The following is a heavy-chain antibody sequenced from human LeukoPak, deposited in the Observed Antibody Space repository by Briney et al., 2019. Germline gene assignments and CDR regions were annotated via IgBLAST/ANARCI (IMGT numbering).Heavy chain of an antibody. J-gene: IGHJ3*02. CDR2: IRSKANSYAT. CDR3: ARVAYCGGDCRPDAFDI. CDR1: GFTFSGSA. Sequence: GGSLRLSXAASGFTFSGSAMHWVCQPSGKGLEWVGRIRSKANSYATAYAASVKGRFTISRDDSKNTAYLQMNSLKTEDTAVYYCARVAYCGGDCRPDAFDIWGQGTMVTVSS. D-gene: IGHD2-21*01. V-gene: IGHV3-73*01.